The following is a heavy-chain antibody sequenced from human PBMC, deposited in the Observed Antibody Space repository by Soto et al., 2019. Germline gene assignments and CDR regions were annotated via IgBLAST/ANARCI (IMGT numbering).Heavy chain of an antibody. CDR2: ISSSSRTI. V-gene: IGHV3-48*02. Sequence: VRLVESGGGLVQPGGSLRLSFAASGFPFSGYSMNWVRQAPGKGLEWVSYISSSSRTIYYADSVKGRFTISRDNANNSLYLQMNSLRDEDTAVYYCARDIGCSGGSCYDYGMDVWGQGTTVNVSS. CDR3: ARDIGCSGGSCYDYGMDV. J-gene: IGHJ6*02. CDR1: GFPFSGYS. D-gene: IGHD2-15*01.